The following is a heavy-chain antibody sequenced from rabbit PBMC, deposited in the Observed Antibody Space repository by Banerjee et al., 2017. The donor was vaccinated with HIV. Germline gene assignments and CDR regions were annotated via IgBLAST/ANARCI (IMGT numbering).Heavy chain of an antibody. CDR2: IFTGSAIT. J-gene: IGHJ4*01. CDR3: AINLYFNF. CDR1: GLDFSSGYD. Sequence: QEQLVESGGDLVKPGTSLTLTCTASGLDFSSGYDMCWVRQAPGKGLEWIACIFTGSAITYYASWAKGRFTISKTSSTTVTLQMTSLTAADTATYFCAINLYFNFWGQGTLVTVS. V-gene: IGHV1S45*01.